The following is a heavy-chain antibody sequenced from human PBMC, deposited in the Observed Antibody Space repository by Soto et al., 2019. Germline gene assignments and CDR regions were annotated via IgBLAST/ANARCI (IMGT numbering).Heavy chain of an antibody. J-gene: IGHJ4*02. D-gene: IGHD6-13*01. CDR2: ISYDGSNK. Sequence: GGSLRLSCAASGFTFSSYAMHWVRQAPGKGLEWVAVISYDGSNKYYADSVKGRFTISRDNSKNTLYLQMNSLRAEDTAVYYCARLIAARSYYFDYWGQGTLVTVSS. CDR1: GFTFSSYA. V-gene: IGHV3-30-3*01. CDR3: ARLIAARSYYFDY.